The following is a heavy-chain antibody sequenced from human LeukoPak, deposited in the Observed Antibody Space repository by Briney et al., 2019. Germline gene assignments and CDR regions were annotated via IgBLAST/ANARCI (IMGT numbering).Heavy chain of an antibody. CDR1: GGSVSSPNYR. Sequence: KSSETLSLTCTVSGGSVSSPNYRWGWIRQPPGKGLEWIGSIYYSGFTSYSPSLESRVTVSVDTSKNQISLKLSSVTAADRAIYYCASVHCTNGLCSFDYWGRGTLVTVSS. J-gene: IGHJ4*02. CDR3: ASVHCTNGLCSFDY. V-gene: IGHV4-39*01. CDR2: IYYSGFT. D-gene: IGHD2-8*01.